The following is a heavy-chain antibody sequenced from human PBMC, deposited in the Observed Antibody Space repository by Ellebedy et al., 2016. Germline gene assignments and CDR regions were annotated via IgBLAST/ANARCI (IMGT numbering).Heavy chain of an antibody. CDR2: ISSRGNYI. Sequence: GESLKISXAASGFTFSTFGMTWVRQAPGKGLEWVSSISSRGNYIYYADAMKGRFTISRDNSKSTVFLQMNSLRAEDTAVYFCACGSGYYYFDYWGQGTQVTVSS. CDR1: GFTFSTFG. D-gene: IGHD3-22*01. CDR3: ACGSGYYYFDY. J-gene: IGHJ4*02. V-gene: IGHV3-21*01.